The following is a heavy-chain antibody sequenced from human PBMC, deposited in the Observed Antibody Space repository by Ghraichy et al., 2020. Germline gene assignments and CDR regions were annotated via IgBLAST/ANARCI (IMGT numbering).Heavy chain of an antibody. V-gene: IGHV4-59*01. CDR3: ARKATYCGGDCGAFDI. CDR1: GGSISSYY. CDR2: IYYSGST. Sequence: SETLSLTCTVSGGSISSYYWSWIRQPPGKGLEWIGYIYYSGSTNYNPSLKSRVTISVDTSKNQFSLKLSSVTAADTAVYYCARKATYCGGDCGAFDIWGQETMVTVSS. J-gene: IGHJ3*02. D-gene: IGHD2-21*01.